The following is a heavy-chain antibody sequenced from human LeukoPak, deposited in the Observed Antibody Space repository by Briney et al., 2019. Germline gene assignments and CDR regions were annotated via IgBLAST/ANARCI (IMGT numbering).Heavy chain of an antibody. Sequence: GGSLRLSCTASGFTFSTCAMSWVRQAPGKGLEWISGISRDGGATYNADSLKGRFSISRDNSKNIMFLRVNSLRAEDTAVYYCAKHLPATDFRNSYYNALDVWGQGTTVTVSS. CDR1: GFTFSTCA. CDR2: ISRDGGAT. J-gene: IGHJ6*02. D-gene: IGHD3/OR15-3a*01. V-gene: IGHV3-23*01. CDR3: AKHLPATDFRNSYYNALDV.